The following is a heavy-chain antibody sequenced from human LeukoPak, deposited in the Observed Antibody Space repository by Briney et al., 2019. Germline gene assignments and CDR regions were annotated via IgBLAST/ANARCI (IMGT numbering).Heavy chain of an antibody. J-gene: IGHJ4*02. CDR2: IDANNGDT. Sequence: ASVKVSCKASGYTFRGNFIHWLRQAPGQGLEWMGWIDANNGDTKSAQKFQGRVTMSRDTSISTAYMDLSSLSPDDAAVYYCARDPSSVTLYFFDYWGQGTLVTVSS. D-gene: IGHD4-11*01. V-gene: IGHV1-2*02. CDR1: GYTFRGNF. CDR3: ARDPSSVTLYFFDY.